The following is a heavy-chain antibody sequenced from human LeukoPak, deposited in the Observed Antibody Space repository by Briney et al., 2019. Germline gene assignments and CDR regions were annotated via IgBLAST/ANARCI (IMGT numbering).Heavy chain of an antibody. CDR3: TRGDYGDFRVFYTLFDY. V-gene: IGHV5-51*01. Sequence: GESLKISCKGSGYTFTNYWIGWVRQMPGKGLEWMGIMYPGDSDTRYSPSFQGQVTISADKSISTAYLQWSSLKASDTAMYYCTRGDYGDFRVFYTLFDYWGQGTLVTVSS. CDR2: MYPGDSDT. J-gene: IGHJ4*02. CDR1: GYTFTNYW. D-gene: IGHD4-17*01.